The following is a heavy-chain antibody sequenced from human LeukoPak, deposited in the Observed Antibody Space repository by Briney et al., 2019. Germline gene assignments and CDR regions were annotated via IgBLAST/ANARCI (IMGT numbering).Heavy chain of an antibody. V-gene: IGHV3-7*01. J-gene: IGHJ3*02. D-gene: IGHD3-3*01. CDR2: IKQDGSEK. CDR1: GFTFSSYA. Sequence: GGSLRLSCAASGFTFSSYAMSWVRQAPGKGLEWVANIKQDGSEKYYMDSVKGRFTISRGNAKNSLYLQMNSLRAEDTAVYYCAREKRVRFLEWLSTPGTFDIWGQGTMVTVSS. CDR3: AREKRVRFLEWLSTPGTFDI.